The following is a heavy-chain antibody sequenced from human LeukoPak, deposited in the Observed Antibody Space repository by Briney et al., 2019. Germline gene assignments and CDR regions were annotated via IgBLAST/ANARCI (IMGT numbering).Heavy chain of an antibody. CDR2: ISYDGSNK. V-gene: IGHV3-30-3*01. J-gene: IGHJ4*02. D-gene: IGHD6-13*01. Sequence: GGSLRLSCAASGFTFSSCAMHWVRQAPGKGLEWVAVISYDGSNKYYADSVKGRFTISRDNSKNTLYLQMNSLRAEDTAVYYCEAGSSPVDYWGQGTLVTVSS. CDR1: GFTFSSCA. CDR3: EAGSSPVDY.